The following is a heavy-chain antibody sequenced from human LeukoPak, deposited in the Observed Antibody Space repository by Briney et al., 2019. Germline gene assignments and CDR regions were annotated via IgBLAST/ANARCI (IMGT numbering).Heavy chain of an antibody. J-gene: IGHJ4*02. Sequence: GGSLRLSCAASGFTFSSYAMHWVRQAPGKGLEWVAVISYDGSNKYYADSVKGRFTISRDNSKNTLYLQMNSLRAEDTAVYHCARDILTRALDYWGQGTLVTVSS. CDR2: ISYDGSNK. CDR3: ARDILTRALDY. V-gene: IGHV3-30*04. D-gene: IGHD3-9*01. CDR1: GFTFSSYA.